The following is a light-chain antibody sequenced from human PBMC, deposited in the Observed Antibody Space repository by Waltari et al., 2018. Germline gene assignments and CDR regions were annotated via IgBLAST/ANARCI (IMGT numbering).Light chain of an antibody. V-gene: IGKV1-39*01. J-gene: IGKJ3*01. CDR3: QQSYSTPFT. CDR1: QSISSY. CDR2: AAS. Sequence: DIQKKQYTYYMYASVGDRDNITCRASQSISSYLNWYQQKPGKAPKLLIYAASRLQSGVPSRFSGSGSGTDFTLTISSLQPEDFATYYCQQSYSTPFTFGPGTKVDIK.